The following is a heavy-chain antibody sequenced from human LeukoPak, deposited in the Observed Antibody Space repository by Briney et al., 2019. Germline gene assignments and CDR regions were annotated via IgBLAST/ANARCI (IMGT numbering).Heavy chain of an antibody. CDR1: GFTFSSYA. V-gene: IGHV3-23*01. J-gene: IGHJ4*02. CDR3: AKDDYYDTSGYRD. Sequence: PGGSLRLSCAASGFTFSSYAMNWVRQAPGKGLEWVSGISGSGDNTYYADSVKGRFTISRDNSKNTLYLQMNSLRAEDTAVYYCAKDDYYDTSGYRDWGQGTLVTVSS. D-gene: IGHD3-22*01. CDR2: ISGSGDNT.